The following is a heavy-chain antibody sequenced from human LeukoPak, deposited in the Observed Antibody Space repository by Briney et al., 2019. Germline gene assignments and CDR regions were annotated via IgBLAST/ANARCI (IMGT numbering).Heavy chain of an antibody. CDR1: GNTLTELS. J-gene: IGHJ3*02. CDR2: FDPEDEET. CDR3: ATDSSNGVTYAFDI. Sequence: ASVKVSCKVSGNTLTELSMHWVRQAPGKGLERMGGFDPEDEETIYVQKFQGRVTMTEDTSTDTAYMELSSLRSEDTAVYYCATDSSNGVTYAFDIWGQGTMVTVSS. V-gene: IGHV1-24*01. D-gene: IGHD5-18*01.